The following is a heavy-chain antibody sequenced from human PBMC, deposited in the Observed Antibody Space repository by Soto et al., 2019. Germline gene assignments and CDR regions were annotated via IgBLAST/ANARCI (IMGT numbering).Heavy chain of an antibody. CDR1: SFNFSSYG. Sequence: RILSCASSSFNFSSYGNPWVRQAPGKGLEWVAVISYDGSNKYYADSVKGRFTISRDNSKNTLYLQMNSLRAEDTAVYYCRGSYGAFDIWGQGTMVTVSS. CDR3: RGSYGAFDI. D-gene: IGHD1-26*01. J-gene: IGHJ3*02. CDR2: ISYDGSNK. V-gene: IGHV3-30*03.